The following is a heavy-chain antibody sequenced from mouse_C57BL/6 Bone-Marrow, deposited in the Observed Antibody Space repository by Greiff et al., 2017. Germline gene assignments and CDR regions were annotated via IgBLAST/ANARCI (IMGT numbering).Heavy chain of an antibody. CDR1: GYTFTDYY. CDR3: ARGTVDY. V-gene: IGHV1-76*01. Sequence: VQLQQSGAELVRPGASVKLSCKASGYTFTDYYINWVKQRPGQGLEWISRIYPGSGNTYYNEKFKGKATLTAEKSSSTAYMQLSSLTSEDSAVYFCARGTVDYWGQGTTLTVSS. CDR2: IYPGSGNT. J-gene: IGHJ2*01. D-gene: IGHD2-14*01.